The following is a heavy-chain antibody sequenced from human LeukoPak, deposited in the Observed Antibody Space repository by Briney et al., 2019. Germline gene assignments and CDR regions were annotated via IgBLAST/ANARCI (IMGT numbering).Heavy chain of an antibody. CDR1: GYTLTELS. J-gene: IGHJ5*02. CDR3: ATGGGGARYCSGGSCYWGFDP. Sequence: ASVKVSCKVSGYTLTELSMHWVRQAPGKGLEWMGGFDPEDGETIYAQKFQGRVTMTEDTSTDTAYMELSSLRSEDTAGYYCATGGGGARYCSGGSCYWGFDPWGQGTLVTVSS. D-gene: IGHD2-15*01. CDR2: FDPEDGET. V-gene: IGHV1-24*01.